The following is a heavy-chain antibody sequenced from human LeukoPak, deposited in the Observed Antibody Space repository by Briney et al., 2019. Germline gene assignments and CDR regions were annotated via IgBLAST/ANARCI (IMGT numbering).Heavy chain of an antibody. CDR3: ARLPAAISGRSNWFDP. D-gene: IGHD2-2*01. V-gene: IGHV1-46*01. Sequence: GASVKVSCKASGYTFTSYSMHWVRQAPGQGLEWMGIINPSGGSTSYAQKFQGRVTMTRDTSTRTVYMELSSLRSEDTAVYYCARLPAAISGRSNWFDPWGQGTLVTVSS. CDR2: INPSGGST. CDR1: GYTFTSYS. J-gene: IGHJ5*02.